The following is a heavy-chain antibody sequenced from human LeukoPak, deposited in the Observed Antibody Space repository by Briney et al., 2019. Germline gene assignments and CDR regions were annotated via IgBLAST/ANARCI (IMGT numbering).Heavy chain of an antibody. J-gene: IGHJ3*02. Sequence: PSETLSLTCTVSGGSISSYYWSWIRQPPGKGLEWIGYIYYSGSTNYNPSLKSRVTISVDTSKNQFSLKLSSVTAADTAVYYCASPTYYDFWSGYYTNAFDIWGQGTMVTVSS. CDR1: GGSISSYY. CDR2: IYYSGST. CDR3: ASPTYYDFWSGYYTNAFDI. V-gene: IGHV4-59*01. D-gene: IGHD3-3*01.